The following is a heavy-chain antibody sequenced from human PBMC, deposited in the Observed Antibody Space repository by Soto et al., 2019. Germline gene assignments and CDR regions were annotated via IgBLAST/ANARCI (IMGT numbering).Heavy chain of an antibody. V-gene: IGHV3-23*01. CDR1: GFTFSLYA. CDR3: AKGDWLYDNYYGMEV. D-gene: IGHD3-9*01. Sequence: EEQLLESGGGLVQPGGSLRLSCTASGFTFSLYAMSWARQTPGKGLEWVASISGSGERTYYADSVKGRFTISKDNSQNSVFLQMNRLIADDTAEYYCAKGDWLYDNYYGMEVWGQGTSVTFSS. CDR2: ISGSGERT. J-gene: IGHJ6*02.